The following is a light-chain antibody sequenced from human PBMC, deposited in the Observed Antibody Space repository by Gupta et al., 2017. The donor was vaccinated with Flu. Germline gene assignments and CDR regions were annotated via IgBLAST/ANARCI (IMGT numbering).Light chain of an antibody. J-gene: IGKJ2*03. CDR1: LFLYGR. CDR2: GAA. CDR3: QQYDTWPYS. V-gene: IGKV3-15*01. Sequence: EIVLTHSPDTLSVSQGERATLSCRASLFLYGRLAWYQQKPGQAPRLLMSGAATRASGVPAGFTGSGSATEFTLTINSRQSEDSGIYYCQQYDTWPYSFGQGTKVEIK.